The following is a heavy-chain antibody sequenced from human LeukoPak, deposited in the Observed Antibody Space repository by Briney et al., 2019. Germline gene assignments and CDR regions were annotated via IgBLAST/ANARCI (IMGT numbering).Heavy chain of an antibody. V-gene: IGHV3-64*01. CDR1: GFTFSYYA. D-gene: IGHD2-21*02. CDR3: ARAKGRLLSAFDI. Sequence: GGSPRLSCAASGFTFSYYAMHWVRRAPGKGLEYVSAISSNGGSTYYANSVKGRFTISRDNSKNTLYLQMGSLRAEDMAVYYCARAKGRLLSAFDIWGHGTMVTASS. CDR2: ISSNGGST. J-gene: IGHJ3*02.